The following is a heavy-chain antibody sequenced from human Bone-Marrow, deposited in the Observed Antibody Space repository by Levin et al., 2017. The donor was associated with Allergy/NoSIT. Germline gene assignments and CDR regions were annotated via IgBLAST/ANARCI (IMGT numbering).Heavy chain of an antibody. Sequence: RSSETLSLTCTVSGGSVSSGSYYWSWIRQPPGKGLEWIGYIYYSGSTNYNPSLRSRVTISVDTSKNQFSLKLSSVTAADTAVYYCATGGGLDWFDPWGQGTLVTVSS. CDR2: IYYSGST. D-gene: IGHD3-10*01. CDR3: ATGGGLDWFDP. V-gene: IGHV4-61*01. J-gene: IGHJ5*02. CDR1: GGSVSSGSYY.